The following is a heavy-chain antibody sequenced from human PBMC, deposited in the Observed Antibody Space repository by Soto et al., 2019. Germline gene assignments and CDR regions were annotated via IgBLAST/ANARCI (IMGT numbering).Heavy chain of an antibody. CDR2: IYYSGNT. Sequence: QVQLQESGPGLVNPSQSLSLSCSVSGRSISSGGHYWSWIRQHPGTGLEWIGYIYYSGNTYYNPSHTGQVTMFVDTSNSQSCLTLSSVTAEDTAVYYCARADHSSGYYFATYYCDYWVQGTLVTVSS. D-gene: IGHD3-22*01. CDR1: GRSISSGGHY. J-gene: IGHJ4*02. V-gene: IGHV4-31*01. CDR3: ARADHSSGYYFATYYCDY.